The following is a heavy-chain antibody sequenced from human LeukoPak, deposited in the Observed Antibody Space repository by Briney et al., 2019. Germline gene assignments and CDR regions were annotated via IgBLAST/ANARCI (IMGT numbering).Heavy chain of an antibody. V-gene: IGHV4-34*01. D-gene: IGHD3-10*01. CDR3: ARDRDGSGSGDI. Sequence: ASETLSLTCAVYGGSFSGYYWSWIRQPPGKGLEWIGEINHSGSTNYNPSLKSRVTISVDTSKNQFSLKLSSVTAADTAVYYCARDRDGSGSGDIWGQGTMVTVSS. CDR1: GGSFSGYY. CDR2: INHSGST. J-gene: IGHJ3*02.